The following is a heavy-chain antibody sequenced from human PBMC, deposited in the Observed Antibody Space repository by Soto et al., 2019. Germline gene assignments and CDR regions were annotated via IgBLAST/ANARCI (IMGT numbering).Heavy chain of an antibody. CDR3: AGLTGDGSTFAMHYCYSMDV. Sequence: QVQLQESGPGLVKPSETLSLTCTVSGGSISSYYWSWIRQPPGKGLEWLGYIYYSGSTNYNPSLKSGVTIAVDTTKNQFSLKLSSVTAADTAVYYCAGLTGDGSTFAMHYCYSMDVWGKGTTATASS. J-gene: IGHJ6*04. V-gene: IGHV4-59*01. D-gene: IGHD7-27*01. CDR2: IYYSGST. CDR1: GGSISSYY.